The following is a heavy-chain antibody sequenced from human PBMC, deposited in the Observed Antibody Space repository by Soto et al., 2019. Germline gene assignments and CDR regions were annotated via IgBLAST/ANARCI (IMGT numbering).Heavy chain of an antibody. CDR1: GYTFTSYD. Sequence: QVQQVQSGAEVKKPGASVKVSCKASGYTFTSYDINWVRQATGQGLEWMGWMNPNSGNTGYAQKFQGRVTMTRNTFISTAYMELSSLRSEDTAVYYCARRGYSSSWYYYYYYGMDVWGQGTTVTVSS. CDR2: MNPNSGNT. J-gene: IGHJ6*02. D-gene: IGHD6-13*01. V-gene: IGHV1-8*01. CDR3: ARRGYSSSWYYYYYYGMDV.